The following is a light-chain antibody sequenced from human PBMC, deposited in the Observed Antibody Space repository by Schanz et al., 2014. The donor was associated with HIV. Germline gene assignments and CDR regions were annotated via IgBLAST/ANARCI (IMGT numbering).Light chain of an antibody. Sequence: QSALTQPASVSGSPGQSITISCTGTSSDVGSYNLVSWYQQHPGKAPKLMIYDVTKRPSGVPDRFSGSKSGNTASLTISGLQAEDEADYYCCSYAGRYTFYVFGTGTKLTVL. CDR3: CSYAGRYTFYV. J-gene: IGLJ1*01. CDR2: DVT. V-gene: IGLV2-23*02. CDR1: SSDVGSYNL.